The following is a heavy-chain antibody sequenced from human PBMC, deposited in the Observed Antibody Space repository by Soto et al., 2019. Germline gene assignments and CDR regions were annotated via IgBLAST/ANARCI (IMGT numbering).Heavy chain of an antibody. CDR2: IAPGDSDA. CDR3: SRHTVPYYSNSCPRAFDI. D-gene: IGHD3-10*01. V-gene: IGHV5-51*01. Sequence: GESLKISCKASGYTLTSYWIGWVRHMPGKGLEWMGIIAPGDSDARYGPSFQGQVTISADKSITTAHLQLSSLRASDTAMYYCSRHTVPYYSNSCPRAFDIWGQGTMVTVSS. CDR1: GYTLTSYW. J-gene: IGHJ3*02.